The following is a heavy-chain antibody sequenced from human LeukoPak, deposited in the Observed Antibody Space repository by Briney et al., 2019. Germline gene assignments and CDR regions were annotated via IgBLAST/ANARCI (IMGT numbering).Heavy chain of an antibody. D-gene: IGHD7-27*01. CDR1: GLTFSNAW. CDR2: INHSGST. Sequence: GSLRLSCAASGLTFSNAWMSWIRQPPGKGLEWIGEINHSGSTNYNPSLKSRVTISVDTSKNQFSLKLSSVTAADTAVYYCATIRRTGDRLTDYWGQGTLVTVSS. CDR3: ATIRRTGDRLTDY. J-gene: IGHJ4*02. V-gene: IGHV4-34*08.